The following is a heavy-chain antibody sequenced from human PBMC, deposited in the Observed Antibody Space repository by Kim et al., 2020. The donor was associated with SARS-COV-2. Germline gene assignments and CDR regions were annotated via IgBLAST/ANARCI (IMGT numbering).Heavy chain of an antibody. CDR3: ARVGARHYSGSYSGALVY. V-gene: IGHV1-2*04. J-gene: IGHJ4*02. D-gene: IGHD1-26*01. Sequence: ASVKVSCKASGYTFTGYYMHWVRQAPGQGLEWMGWINPNSGGTNYAQKFQGWVTMTRDTSISTAYMELSRLRSDDTAVYYCARVGARHYSGSYSGALVYWGQGTLVTVSS. CDR2: INPNSGGT. CDR1: GYTFTGYY.